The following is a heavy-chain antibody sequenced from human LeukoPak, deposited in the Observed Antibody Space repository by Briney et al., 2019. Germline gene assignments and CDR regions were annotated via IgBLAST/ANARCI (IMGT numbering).Heavy chain of an antibody. CDR3: ARQSRDGYNPLFDY. V-gene: IGHV4-59*08. Sequence: KPSETLSLTCTVSGGSISSYYWSWIRQPPGKGLEWIGYIYYSGNTNYNPSLKSRVTISVDTSKNQFSLKLSSVTAADTAVYYCARQSRDGYNPLFDYWGQGTLVTVSS. CDR1: GGSISSYY. J-gene: IGHJ4*02. CDR2: IYYSGNT. D-gene: IGHD5-24*01.